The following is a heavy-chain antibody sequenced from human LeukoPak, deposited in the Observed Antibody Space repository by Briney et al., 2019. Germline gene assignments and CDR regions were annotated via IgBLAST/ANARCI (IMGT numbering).Heavy chain of an antibody. V-gene: IGHV4-34*01. CDR2: INHSGST. Sequence: SETLSLTCAVYGGSFSGYYWSWIRQPPGKGLEWIGEINHSGSTNYNPSLKSRVTISVDTSKNQFSPKLSSVTAADTAVYYCARRPLHCSGGSCYSSSYFDYWGQGTLVTVSS. D-gene: IGHD2-15*01. CDR1: GGSFSGYY. J-gene: IGHJ4*02. CDR3: ARRPLHCSGGSCYSSSYFDY.